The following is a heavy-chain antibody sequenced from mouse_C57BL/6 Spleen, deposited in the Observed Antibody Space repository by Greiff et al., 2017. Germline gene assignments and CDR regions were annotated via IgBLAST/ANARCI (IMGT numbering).Heavy chain of an antibody. CDR2: IYPGSGST. Sequence: VQGVESGAELVKPGASVKMSCKASGYTFTSYWITWVKQRPGQGLEWIGDIYPGSGSTNYNEKFKSKATLTVDTSSSTAYMQLSSLTSEDSAVYYCARGDWDRNYAMDYWGQGTSVTVSS. CDR1: GYTFTSYW. D-gene: IGHD4-1*01. CDR3: ARGDWDRNYAMDY. J-gene: IGHJ4*01. V-gene: IGHV1-55*01.